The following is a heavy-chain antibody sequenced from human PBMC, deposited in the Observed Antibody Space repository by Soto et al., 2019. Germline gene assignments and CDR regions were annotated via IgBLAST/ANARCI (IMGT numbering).Heavy chain of an antibody. D-gene: IGHD1-20*01. V-gene: IGHV1-3*04. CDR2: IHTGNGNT. CDR1: EYTFTSFA. CDR3: ARGGGEGFGIYFYGLDV. J-gene: IGHJ6*02. Sequence: ASVKVSCKAFEYTFTSFALHWVRKAPGQRPEWMGWIHTGNGNTEYSQKFEGRVTITRDTSANTAYMELSSLRSEDTAVYYCARGGGEGFGIYFYGLDVWGQGTTVTVSS.